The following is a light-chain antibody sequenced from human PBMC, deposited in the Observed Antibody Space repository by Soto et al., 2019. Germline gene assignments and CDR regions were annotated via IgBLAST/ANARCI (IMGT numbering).Light chain of an antibody. CDR2: GAS. Sequence: EIVLTQSPATLSVSPGGSATLSCRASQTVSSNLAWYQQKPGQAPRLLIYGASTRATGIPARFSGSGSGTDFTLTITSLEPEDFALYSCQQRSDWPITFGQGTRLEIK. CDR3: QQRSDWPIT. V-gene: IGKV3-11*01. J-gene: IGKJ5*01. CDR1: QTVSSN.